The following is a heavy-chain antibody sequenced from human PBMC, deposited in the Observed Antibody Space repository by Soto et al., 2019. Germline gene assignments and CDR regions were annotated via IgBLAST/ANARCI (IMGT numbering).Heavy chain of an antibody. CDR2: ITNNSDYT. CDR3: AKGYSTGWHSSLNS. J-gene: IGHJ4*02. D-gene: IGHD6-19*01. V-gene: IGHV3-23*04. Sequence: EVQLVESGGGLVQPGGSLRLSCAASGFTFSNYGVSWVRQAPGKGLACVSAITNNSDYTYYADSVKGRFTVSRDNSKNTLFLEMNSLRAEDTAVYYCAKGYSTGWHSSLNSWGQGTLVTVSS. CDR1: GFTFSNYG.